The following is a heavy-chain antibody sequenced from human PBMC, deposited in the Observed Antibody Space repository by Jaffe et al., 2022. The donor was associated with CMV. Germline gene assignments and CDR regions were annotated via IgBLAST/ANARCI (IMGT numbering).Heavy chain of an antibody. Sequence: QVQLQQWGAGLLKPSETLSLTCAVYGGSFSGYYWSWIRQPPGKGLEWIGEINHSGSTNYNPSLKSRVTISVDTSKNQFSLKLSSVTAADTAVYYCARGMYYYDSSGYYPRPYYYYYGMDVWGQGTTVTVSS. CDR2: INHSGST. V-gene: IGHV4-34*01. CDR1: GGSFSGYY. D-gene: IGHD3-22*01. J-gene: IGHJ6*02. CDR3: ARGMYYYDSSGYYPRPYYYYYGMDV.